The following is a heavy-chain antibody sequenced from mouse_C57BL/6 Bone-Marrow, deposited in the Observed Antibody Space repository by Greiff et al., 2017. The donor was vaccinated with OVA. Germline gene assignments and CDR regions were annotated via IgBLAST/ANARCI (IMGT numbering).Heavy chain of an antibody. J-gene: IGHJ2*01. CDR2: ISDGGSYT. V-gene: IGHV5-4*01. CDR3: ARDRFTMITTLDY. Sequence: EVKLVESGGALVKPGGSLKLSCAASGFTFSSYAMSWVRQTPEKRLEWVATISDGGSYTYYPDNVKGRFTISRDNAKNNLYLQMSHLKSEDTAMYYCARDRFTMITTLDYWGQGTTLTVSS. CDR1: GFTFSSYA. D-gene: IGHD2-4*01.